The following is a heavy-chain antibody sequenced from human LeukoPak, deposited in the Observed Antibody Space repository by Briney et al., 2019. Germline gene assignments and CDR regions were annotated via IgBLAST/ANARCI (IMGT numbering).Heavy chain of an antibody. CDR1: GGSFSGYY. D-gene: IGHD6-13*01. CDR2: INHSGST. V-gene: IGHV4-34*01. J-gene: IGHJ4*02. Sequence: PSETLSLTCAVYGGSFSGYYWSWIRQPPGKGREWIGEINHSGSTNYNTSLKSRVTISVDTSKNQFSLKLSSVTAADTAVYYCARTYSSRGIDYWGQGTLVTVSS. CDR3: ARTYSSRGIDY.